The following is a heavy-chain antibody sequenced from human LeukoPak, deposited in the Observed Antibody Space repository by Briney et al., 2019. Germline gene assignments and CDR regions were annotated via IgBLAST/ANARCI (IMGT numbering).Heavy chain of an antibody. D-gene: IGHD2-15*01. CDR3: AKALASAPVDC. J-gene: IGHJ4*02. Sequence: PGGSLRLSCVASGFTFSSYAMTWVRQAPGKGLEWVSGISGSGGSTYYADSVKGRFTFSRDNSENTLYLQMNSLRAEDTAVYYCAKALASAPVDCWGQGTLVTVSS. V-gene: IGHV3-23*01. CDR1: GFTFSSYA. CDR2: ISGSGGST.